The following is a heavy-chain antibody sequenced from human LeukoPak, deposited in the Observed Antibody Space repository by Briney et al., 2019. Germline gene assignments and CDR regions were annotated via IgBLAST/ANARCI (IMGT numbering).Heavy chain of an antibody. D-gene: IGHD2-15*01. V-gene: IGHV1-2*06. CDR1: GYTFTGYY. CDR3: ALGYCSGGSCYSWLYYFDY. J-gene: IGHJ4*02. Sequence: ASVTVSCKASGYTFTGYYMHWVRQAPGQGLEWMGRINPNSGGTNYAQKFQGRVTMTRDTSISTAYMELSRLRSDDTAVYYCALGYCSGGSCYSWLYYFDYWGQGTLVTVSS. CDR2: INPNSGGT.